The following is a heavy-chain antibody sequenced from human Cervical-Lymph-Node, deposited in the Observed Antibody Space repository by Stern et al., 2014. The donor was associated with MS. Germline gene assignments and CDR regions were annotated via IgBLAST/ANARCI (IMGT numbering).Heavy chain of an antibody. CDR3: AHELVYDAFDI. Sequence: QVTLKESGPTLVKPTQTLTLTCTFSGFSLSTSGVGVGWIRQPPGKDLEWLLLIYWDDDKRYSPSLKSRLTITKDTSKNQVVLTMTNMDPVDPATYYCAHELVYDAFDIWGQGTMVTVSS. CDR1: GFSLSTSGVG. J-gene: IGHJ3*02. V-gene: IGHV2-5*02. CDR2: IYWDDDK. D-gene: IGHD1-1*01.